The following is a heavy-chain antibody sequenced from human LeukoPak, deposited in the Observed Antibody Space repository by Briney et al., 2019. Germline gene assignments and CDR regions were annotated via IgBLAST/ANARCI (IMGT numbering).Heavy chain of an antibody. CDR1: GFTVSSNS. V-gene: IGHV3-53*01. CDR3: ARAPVTSCRGAFCYPFDY. Sequence: GGSLRLSCTVSGFTVSSNSMSWVRQAPGKGLEWVSFIYSSVTHYSDSVKGRFTMSRNNSKKKLYLQMNRLRVEDAAVYYCARAPVTSCRGAFCYPFDYWGQGTLVTVSS. CDR2: IYSSVT. J-gene: IGHJ4*02. D-gene: IGHD2-15*01.